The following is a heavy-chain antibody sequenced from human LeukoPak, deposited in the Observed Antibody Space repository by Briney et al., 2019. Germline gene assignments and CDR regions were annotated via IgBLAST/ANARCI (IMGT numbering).Heavy chain of an antibody. D-gene: IGHD1-26*01. CDR1: GGSITSSSYY. CDR2: VRYSGTT. Sequence: SETLSLTCTVSGGSITSSSYYWGWIRQPPGKGLEWIGSVRYSGTTYYNPSLKSRVTISVDTSKNQFYLNLRYVTAADTALYYCARKAVGETSNYFDYWGQGTLVTVSS. J-gene: IGHJ4*02. V-gene: IGHV4-39*07. CDR3: ARKAVGETSNYFDY.